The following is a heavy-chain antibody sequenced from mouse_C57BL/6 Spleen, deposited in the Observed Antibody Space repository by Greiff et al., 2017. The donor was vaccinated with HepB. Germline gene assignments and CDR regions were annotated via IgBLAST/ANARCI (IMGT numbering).Heavy chain of an antibody. J-gene: IGHJ3*01. CDR2: IYPRSGNT. CDR3: ARNYGSSPGWFAY. CDR1: GYTFTSYG. V-gene: IGHV1-81*01. Sequence: QVQLKESGAELARPGASVKLSCKASGYTFTSYGISWVKQRTGQGLEWIGEIYPRSGNTYYNEKFKGKATLTADKSSSTAYMELRSLTSEDSAVYFCARNYGSSPGWFAYWGQGTLVTVSA. D-gene: IGHD1-1*01.